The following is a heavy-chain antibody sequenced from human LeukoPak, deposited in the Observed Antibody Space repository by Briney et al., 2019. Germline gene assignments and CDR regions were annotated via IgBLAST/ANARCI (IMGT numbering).Heavy chain of an antibody. CDR3: ARDGRVHYYYYMDV. J-gene: IGHJ6*03. Sequence: ASVKVSCKASGYTFTGYYMHWVRQAPGQGLEWMGWINPNSGGTSYAQKFQGRVTMTRDMSTSTVYMELSSLRSEDTAVYYCARDGRVHYYYYMDVWGKGTTVTVSS. CDR2: INPNSGGT. V-gene: IGHV1-2*02. CDR1: GYTFTGYY. D-gene: IGHD3/OR15-3a*01.